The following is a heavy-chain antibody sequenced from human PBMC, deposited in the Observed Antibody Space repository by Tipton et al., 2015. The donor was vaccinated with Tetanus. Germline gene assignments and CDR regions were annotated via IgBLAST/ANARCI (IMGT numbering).Heavy chain of an antibody. CDR3: TRDSYSSSREGY. CDR2: LSYSGSA. J-gene: IGHJ4*02. V-gene: IGHV4-61*01. CDR1: GAPVFSSIYF. D-gene: IGHD6-13*01. Sequence: LRLSCTVSGAPVFSSIYFWSWIRQAPGKGLEWIGHLSYSGSANYNPSLKSRATISVDASKNEFSLTVRSVTAADAAVYYCTRDSYSSSREGYWGQGTLVTVSA.